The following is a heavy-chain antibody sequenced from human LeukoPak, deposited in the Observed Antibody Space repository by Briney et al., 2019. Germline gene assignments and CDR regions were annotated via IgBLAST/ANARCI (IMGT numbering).Heavy chain of an antibody. D-gene: IGHD4-17*01. CDR2: ISAYNGNT. Sequence: ASVTVSFTSSVYTFTIYGFSWVRQAPGQGLEWMGWISAYNGNTNYAQKLQGRVTMTTDTSTSTAYMELRSLRSDDTAVYYCARDPQVYGDFDNWFDPWGQGTLVTVSS. J-gene: IGHJ5*02. CDR3: ARDPQVYGDFDNWFDP. CDR1: VYTFTIYG. V-gene: IGHV1-18*01.